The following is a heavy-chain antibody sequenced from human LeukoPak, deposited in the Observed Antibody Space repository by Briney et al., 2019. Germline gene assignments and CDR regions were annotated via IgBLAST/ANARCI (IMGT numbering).Heavy chain of an antibody. V-gene: IGHV4-39*07. CDR1: DGSINSRSYY. CDR2: VYYSGST. Sequence: SETLSLTCTVSDGSINSRSYYWGWSRQPPGKGLEWIGNVYYSGSTYYNPSLKSRFTISVDTSKNQFSLRLNSVTAADTAVYYCARVKRDSSGYFFDCWGQGTLVTVSS. CDR3: ARVKRDSSGYFFDC. D-gene: IGHD3-22*01. J-gene: IGHJ4*02.